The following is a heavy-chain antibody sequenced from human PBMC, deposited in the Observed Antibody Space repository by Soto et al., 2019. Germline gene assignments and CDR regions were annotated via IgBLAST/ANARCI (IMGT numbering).Heavy chain of an antibody. Sequence: QVQLQQWGAGLLKPSETLSLTCAVYGGSFSGYTWIWIRQPPGKGLEWFGEINHSGTTNHNPSRQRRVIISVDTSKKQFSLRLTSVTAADTAVYYCARGSDYTSSFDYWGQGTLVTVSS. V-gene: IGHV4-34*01. CDR3: ARGSDYTSSFDY. J-gene: IGHJ4*02. D-gene: IGHD3-16*01. CDR2: INHSGTT. CDR1: GGSFSGYT.